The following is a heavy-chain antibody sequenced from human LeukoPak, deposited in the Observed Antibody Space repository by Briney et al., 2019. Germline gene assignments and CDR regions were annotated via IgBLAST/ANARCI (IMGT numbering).Heavy chain of an antibody. D-gene: IGHD3-22*01. CDR1: GGSISSYY. Sequence: SETLSLTCTVSGGSISSYYWSWIRQPPGKGLEWIGYIYYSGSANYNPSLKSRVTISVDTSKNQFSLKLSSVTAADTAIYYCARVDPEGYSDYWGQGPLVTVSS. CDR2: IYYSGSA. V-gene: IGHV4-59*01. CDR3: ARVDPEGYSDY. J-gene: IGHJ4*02.